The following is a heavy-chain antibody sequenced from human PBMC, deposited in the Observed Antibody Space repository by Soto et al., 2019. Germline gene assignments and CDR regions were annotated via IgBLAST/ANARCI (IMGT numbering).Heavy chain of an antibody. Sequence: QLQLQASGPGLVKPSETLSLTCTVSGGSISSSSYYWGWIRQPPGKGLEWIGRIYYSGSTYYNPSLKSRVTISVDTSKNQFSLKLSSVTAADTAVYYCARLGTIVGVTAIGPARQYYFDYWGQGTLVTVSS. CDR1: GGSISSSSYY. J-gene: IGHJ4*02. CDR2: IYYSGST. CDR3: ARLGTIVGVTAIGPARQYYFDY. D-gene: IGHD2-21*02. V-gene: IGHV4-39*01.